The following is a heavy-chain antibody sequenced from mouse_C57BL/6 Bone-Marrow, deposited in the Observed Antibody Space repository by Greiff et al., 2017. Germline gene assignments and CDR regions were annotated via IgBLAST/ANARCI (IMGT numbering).Heavy chain of an antibody. D-gene: IGHD4-1*01. CDR1: GYTFTSYD. V-gene: IGHV1-85*01. Sequence: QVQLQHSGPELVKPGASVKLSCKASGYTFTSYDINWVKQRPGQGLEWIGWIYPRDGSTTYNEKFKGKATLTVDTSSSTAYMELHSLTSEDSAVYFCAKTGEAYWGQGTLVTVSA. J-gene: IGHJ3*01. CDR3: AKTGEAY. CDR2: IYPRDGST.